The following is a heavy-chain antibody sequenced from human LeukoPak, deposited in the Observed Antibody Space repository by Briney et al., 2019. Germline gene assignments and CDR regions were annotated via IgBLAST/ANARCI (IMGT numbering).Heavy chain of an antibody. J-gene: IGHJ3*02. Sequence: ASVKVSCKASGYTFTSYYIHWLRQAPGQGLEWMGWIIPNSGGTKCAQKFQGRVTMTRDTSISTAYMELSSLTYDDTAVYYCARGVLLQGRGAFDIWGQGAMVTVSS. CDR1: GYTFTSYY. V-gene: IGHV1-2*02. D-gene: IGHD1-26*01. CDR2: IIPNSGGT. CDR3: ARGVLLQGRGAFDI.